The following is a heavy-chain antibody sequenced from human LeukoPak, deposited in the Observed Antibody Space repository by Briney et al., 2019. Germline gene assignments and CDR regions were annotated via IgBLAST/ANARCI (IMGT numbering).Heavy chain of an antibody. V-gene: IGHV3-23*01. J-gene: IGHJ3*02. D-gene: IGHD3-22*01. CDR2: ISGSGGST. Sequence: PGGSLRLSCAASGFTFDDYGMSWVRQAPGKGLEWVSAISGSGGSTYYADSVKGRFTISRDNSKNTLYLQMNSLRAEDTAVYYCAKVSVTMIVVVTSDAFDIWGQGTMVTVSS. CDR3: AKVSVTMIVVVTSDAFDI. CDR1: GFTFDDYG.